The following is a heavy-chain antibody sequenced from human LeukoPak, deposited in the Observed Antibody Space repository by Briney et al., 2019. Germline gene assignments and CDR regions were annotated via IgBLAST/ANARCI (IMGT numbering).Heavy chain of an antibody. V-gene: IGHV4-4*09. CDR1: GDPISSYY. CDR3: ARRAPYSSGDYFDC. D-gene: IGHD6-25*01. J-gene: IGHJ4*02. Sequence: SEPLSLPCTVSGDPISSYYWSWLREPPGKGLEGFGYIYTSGSTNYIPSLKSRVTISVDTSKNQFSLKLSSVTAADTAVYYCARRAPYSSGDYFDCWGQGTLVTVSS. CDR2: IYTSGST.